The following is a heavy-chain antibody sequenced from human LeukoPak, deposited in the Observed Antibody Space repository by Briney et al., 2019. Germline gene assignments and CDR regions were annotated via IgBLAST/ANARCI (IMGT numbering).Heavy chain of an antibody. D-gene: IGHD6-19*01. Sequence: PGGSLRLSCAVSGVIFSNYAMAWVRQAPGKGLEWVSTISGSGAGTYYADSVKGRYTISRNNSKNTVFLQMNSLRAEDTAVYYCAKFAGDSSGLYSYFDYWGQGTLVTV. CDR3: AKFAGDSSGLYSYFDY. CDR2: ISGSGAGT. CDR1: GVIFSNYA. J-gene: IGHJ4*02. V-gene: IGHV3-23*01.